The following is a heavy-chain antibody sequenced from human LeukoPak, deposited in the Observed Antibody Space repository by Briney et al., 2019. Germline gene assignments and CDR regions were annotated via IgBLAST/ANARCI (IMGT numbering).Heavy chain of an antibody. CDR2: INPNSGGT. J-gene: IGHJ4*02. CDR3: ARDYDSSGHHLGY. CDR1: GYTFTGDY. Sequence: ASVKVSCTASGYTFTGDYMHWVRQAPGQGLEWMGRINPNSGGTNYAQRFQGRVTMTRDTSISTAYMELSRLRSDDTAVYYCARDYDSSGHHLGYWGQGTLVTVSS. V-gene: IGHV1-2*06. D-gene: IGHD3-22*01.